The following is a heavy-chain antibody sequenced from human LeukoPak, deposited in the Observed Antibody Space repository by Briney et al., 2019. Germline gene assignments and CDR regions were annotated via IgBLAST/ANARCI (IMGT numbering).Heavy chain of an antibody. Sequence: SETLSLTCAVYGGSFIDYYWSWIRQPPGKGLEWIGEINHSGSTNYNPSLKSRVTISVDTPKNQFSLKLSSVTAADTAVYYCARRIEKTAMVDYWGQGTLVTVSS. CDR3: ARRIEKTAMVDY. J-gene: IGHJ4*02. CDR2: INHSGST. CDR1: GGSFIDYY. V-gene: IGHV4-34*01. D-gene: IGHD5-18*01.